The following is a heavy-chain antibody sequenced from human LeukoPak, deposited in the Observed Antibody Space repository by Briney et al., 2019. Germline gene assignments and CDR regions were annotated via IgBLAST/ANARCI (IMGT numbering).Heavy chain of an antibody. D-gene: IGHD6-13*01. Sequence: NLGESLKISCKGSGDSFTSYWIGWVRQMPGKGLEWMGIINPGDSDTRYSPSFQGQVTISVDRSISAAYLQWSSLKASDTAMYFCATVPRIPAVGNTEYFRHWGQGTLVTVSS. J-gene: IGHJ1*01. CDR1: GDSFTSYW. CDR2: INPGDSDT. V-gene: IGHV5-51*01. CDR3: ATVPRIPAVGNTEYFRH.